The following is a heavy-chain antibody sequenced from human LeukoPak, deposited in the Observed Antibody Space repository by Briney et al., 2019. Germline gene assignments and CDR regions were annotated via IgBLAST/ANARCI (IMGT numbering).Heavy chain of an antibody. CDR1: GFTFGSYA. Sequence: GGSLRLSCAASGFTFGSYAMSWVRQAPGKGLEWVSAISGSGGSTYYADSVKGRFTISRDNSRNTLYLQMNSLRAEDTAVYYCAKESGSYSEYFQHWGQGTLVTVSS. D-gene: IGHD1-26*01. CDR3: AKESGSYSEYFQH. CDR2: ISGSGGST. J-gene: IGHJ1*01. V-gene: IGHV3-23*01.